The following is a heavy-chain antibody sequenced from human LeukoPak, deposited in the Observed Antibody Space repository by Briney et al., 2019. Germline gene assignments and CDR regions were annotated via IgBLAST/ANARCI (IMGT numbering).Heavy chain of an antibody. CDR1: GGSFSGYY. CDR3: ARGGYCSSTSCYYYYYYMDV. D-gene: IGHD2-2*01. Sequence: SETLSLTCAVYGGSFSGYYWSWIRQPPGKGLEWVGEINHSGSTNYNPSLKSRVTISVDTSKNQFSLKLSSVTAADTAVYYCARGGYCSSTSCYYYYYYMDVWGKGTTVTVSS. CDR2: INHSGST. J-gene: IGHJ6*03. V-gene: IGHV4-34*01.